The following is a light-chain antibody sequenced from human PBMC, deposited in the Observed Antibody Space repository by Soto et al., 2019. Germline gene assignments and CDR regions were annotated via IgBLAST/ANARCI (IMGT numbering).Light chain of an antibody. Sequence: DIQLTQSPSFLSASVGDRVTITCRASQGIAGSLAWYQQKPGKPPKLLIYADSTLQSGVPSRFSGSGSGTRGTLTIISLAPEDFATYGCRRVKSYPRTVVGGTKVHI. CDR3: RRVKSYPRT. CDR2: ADS. V-gene: IGKV1-9*01. J-gene: IGKJ4*01. CDR1: QGIAGS.